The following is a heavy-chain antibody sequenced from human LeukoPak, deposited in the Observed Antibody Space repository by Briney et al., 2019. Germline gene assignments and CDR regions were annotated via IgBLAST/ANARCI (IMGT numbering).Heavy chain of an antibody. J-gene: IGHJ4*02. V-gene: IGHV3-23*01. Sequence: GGSLRVSCPASGFTFSSYAMSWVGLAPGKGLEGVSTISASGGRRNQEHSVQGRFKVSSYNSENNLSLAMSTLRDEDAAVNYCAKDLGSSFEYVWGINRYSPSFDYWGQGTVVTVSS. CDR1: GFTFSSYA. CDR3: AKDLGSSFEYVWGINRYSPSFDY. D-gene: IGHD3-16*02. CDR2: ISASGGRR.